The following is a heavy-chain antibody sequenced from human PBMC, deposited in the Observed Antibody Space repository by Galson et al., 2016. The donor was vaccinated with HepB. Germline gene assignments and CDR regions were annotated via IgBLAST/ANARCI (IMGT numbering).Heavy chain of an antibody. Sequence: SVKVSCKATGYTFTNSYTNYYIHWVRQAPGQGLEWMGIINPFVGGTNYAQRFQGRVTMTRDTSTNTVYMELSSLRSEDTAIYYFARDYTVTSSGRPALPGGDWGQGTLVTVSS. CDR2: INPFVGGT. D-gene: IGHD4-11*01. J-gene: IGHJ4*02. CDR3: ARDYTVTSSGRPALPGGD. V-gene: IGHV1-46*01. CDR1: GYTFTNSYTNYY.